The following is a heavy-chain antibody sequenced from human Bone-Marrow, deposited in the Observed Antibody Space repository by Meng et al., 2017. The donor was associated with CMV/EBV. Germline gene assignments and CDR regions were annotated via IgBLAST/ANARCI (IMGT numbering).Heavy chain of an antibody. Sequence: SETLSLTCTVSGGSISSYYWSWIRQPPGKGLEWIGYIYYSGSTNYNPSLKSRVTISVDTSKNQFPLKLSSVTAADTAVYYCARDGLGGAPDYWGQRTLVAASS. D-gene: IGHD3-16*01. CDR1: GGSISSYY. CDR2: IYYSGST. J-gene: IGHJ4*02. CDR3: ARDGLGGAPDY. V-gene: IGHV4-59*01.